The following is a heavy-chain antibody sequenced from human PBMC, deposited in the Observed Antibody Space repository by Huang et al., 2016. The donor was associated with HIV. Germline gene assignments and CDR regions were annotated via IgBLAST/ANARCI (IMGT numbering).Heavy chain of an antibody. V-gene: IGHV1-18*01. J-gene: IGHJ3*02. Sequence: QVQLVQSGGEVKKPGASVKVSCKASGYDFTSYGVSGVRQAPGQGLEWGGWSGSHNGDTNYAQRFQSRVTLTTDTSTNTAYMEMRSLRSDDTAIYYCARDPWYTNVWKRNAASVIWGQGTMVIVSS. CDR3: ARDPWYTNVWKRNAASVI. CDR1: GYDFTSYG. CDR2: SGSHNGDT. D-gene: IGHD2-2*02.